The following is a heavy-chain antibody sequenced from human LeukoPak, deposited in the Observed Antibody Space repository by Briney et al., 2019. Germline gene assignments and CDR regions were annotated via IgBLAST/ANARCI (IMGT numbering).Heavy chain of an antibody. CDR2: ISGSGGST. J-gene: IGHJ4*02. D-gene: IGHD1-26*01. CDR3: AKDWIGGAKEGWYFDY. V-gene: IGHV3-23*01. CDR1: GFTFSSYA. Sequence: GGSLRLSCAASGFTFSSYAMSWDRQAPGKGLEWVSAISGSGGSTYYADSVKGRFTISRDNSKNTLYLQMNSLRAEDTAVYYCAKDWIGGAKEGWYFDYWGQGTLVTVSS.